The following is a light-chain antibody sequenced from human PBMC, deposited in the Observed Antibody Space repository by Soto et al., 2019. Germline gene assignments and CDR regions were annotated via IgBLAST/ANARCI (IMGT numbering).Light chain of an antibody. CDR3: QRYNNGPLT. V-gene: IGKV3-15*01. CDR1: QGIGDT. Sequence: TRSWMASQGIGDTLAWYQHKPGQTPRLLIYDTSARATGVPARFIGTRSGPELTYTFDSLQSENLAIHYFQRYNNGPLTFGGGTKVDIK. CDR2: DTS. J-gene: IGKJ4*01.